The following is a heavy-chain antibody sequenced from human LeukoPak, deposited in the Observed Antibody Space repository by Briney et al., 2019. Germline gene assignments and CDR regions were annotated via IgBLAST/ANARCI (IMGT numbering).Heavy chain of an antibody. J-gene: IGHJ4*02. CDR2: INTNTGDP. CDR3: ARVESGHGYSSGWYTGY. Sequence: ASVKVSCKASGYTFSSYGVNWVRQAPGQGLEWMGWINTNTGDPTYAQGFTGRFVFSLDTSVSTAYLQISSLKAEDTAVYYCARVESGHGYSSGWYTGYWGQGTLVTVSS. V-gene: IGHV7-4-1*02. CDR1: GYTFSSYG. D-gene: IGHD6-19*01.